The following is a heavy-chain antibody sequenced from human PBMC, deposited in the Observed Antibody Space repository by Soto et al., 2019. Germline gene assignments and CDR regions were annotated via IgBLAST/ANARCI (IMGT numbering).Heavy chain of an antibody. CDR3: AKGPYAYYFDY. J-gene: IGHJ4*02. V-gene: IGHV3-23*01. CDR1: GFTLTSYG. D-gene: IGHD4-17*01. CDR2: IGRGGDT. Sequence: SLRLSCEVSGFTLTSYGMNWVRQAPDKGLEWVSTIGRGGDTYYADSVKGRFTISRDNSKNTLYLQMNSLRAEDTAVYYCAKGPYAYYFDYWGQGTLVTVSS.